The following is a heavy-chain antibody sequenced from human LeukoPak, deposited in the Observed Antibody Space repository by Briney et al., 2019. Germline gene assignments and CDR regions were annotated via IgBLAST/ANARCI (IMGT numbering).Heavy chain of an antibody. Sequence: SETLSLTCTVSGGSISSSSYYWGWIRQPPGKGLEWIGSIYYSGSTYYNPSPKSRVTVSVDTSKNQFSLKLSSVTAADTAVYYCANPSGASNDYWGQGTLVTVSS. CDR3: ANPSGASNDY. CDR2: IYYSGST. D-gene: IGHD1-26*01. J-gene: IGHJ4*02. V-gene: IGHV4-39*01. CDR1: GGSISSSSYY.